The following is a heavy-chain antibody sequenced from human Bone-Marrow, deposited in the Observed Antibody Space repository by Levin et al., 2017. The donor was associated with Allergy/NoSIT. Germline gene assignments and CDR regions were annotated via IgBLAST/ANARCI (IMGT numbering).Heavy chain of an antibody. V-gene: IGHV3-21*01. CDR1: GFTFSSYS. Sequence: PGGSLRLSCAASGFTFSSYSMNWVRQAPGKGLEWVSSISSSSSYIYYADSVKGRFTISRDNAKNSLYLQMNSLRAEDTAVYYCARDLDDDGDYRVYWGQGTLVTVSS. CDR2: ISSSSSYI. D-gene: IGHD4-17*01. J-gene: IGHJ4*02. CDR3: ARDLDDDGDYRVY.